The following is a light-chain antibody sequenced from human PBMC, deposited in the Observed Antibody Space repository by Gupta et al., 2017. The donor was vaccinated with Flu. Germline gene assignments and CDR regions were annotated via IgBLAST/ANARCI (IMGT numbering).Light chain of an antibody. CDR1: GSDVGAYNY. Sequence: QSALTQPASVSGSPGQSITISCTGTGSDVGAYNYVSWYQHHPGKAPRLMIYEVSNRPSGVSNRFSGSKSGNTASLTISGLQAEDEAYYYCTSYTAGSTFFGGGTKLTVL. V-gene: IGLV2-14*01. CDR3: TSYTAGSTF. J-gene: IGLJ2*01. CDR2: EVS.